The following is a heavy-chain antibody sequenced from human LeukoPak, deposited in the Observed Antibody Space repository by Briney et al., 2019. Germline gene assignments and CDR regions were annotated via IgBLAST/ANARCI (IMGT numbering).Heavy chain of an antibody. V-gene: IGHV3-23*01. Sequence: GGSLRLSCAASGFTFSSYAMSWVRQAPGKGLKWVSAISGSGDSTYYGDSVKGRFTISRDNSKNTLYLQMNSLRAEDTAVYYCAKHLRCSGDSCYRPSYYYYGMDVWGQGTTVTVSS. D-gene: IGHD2-15*01. CDR2: ISGSGDST. CDR1: GFTFSSYA. J-gene: IGHJ6*02. CDR3: AKHLRCSGDSCYRPSYYYYGMDV.